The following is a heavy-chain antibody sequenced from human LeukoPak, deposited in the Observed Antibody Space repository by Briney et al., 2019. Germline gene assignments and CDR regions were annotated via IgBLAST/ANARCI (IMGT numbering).Heavy chain of an antibody. CDR1: GGSISSGDYY. J-gene: IGHJ6*03. D-gene: IGHD7-27*01. CDR3: ARVVWGGDFHYSLDV. V-gene: IGHV4-30-4*08. Sequence: PSETLSLTCTVSGGSISSGDYYWSWIRQPPGKGLEWIGYIYYSGSTYYNPSLKSRVTISVDKSKNQFSLKLNSVTAADTAVYYCARVVWGGDFHYSLDVWGKGTTVIVSS. CDR2: IYYSGST.